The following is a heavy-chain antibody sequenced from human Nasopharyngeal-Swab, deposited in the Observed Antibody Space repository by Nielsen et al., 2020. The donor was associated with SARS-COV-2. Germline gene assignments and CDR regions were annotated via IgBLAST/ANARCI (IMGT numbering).Heavy chain of an antibody. CDR2: MSSSSSYI. CDR1: GFTFNNYN. CDR3: ARDGLDYDFWSAYFMDV. Sequence: GGSLRLSCAASGFTFNNYNFNWVRQAPGKGLEWVSSMSSSSSYIYYADSVKGRFTISRDNAKNSFSLQMNSLRAEDTAVYYCARDGLDYDFWSAYFMDVWGQGTTVTVSS. D-gene: IGHD3-3*01. V-gene: IGHV3-21*01. J-gene: IGHJ6*02.